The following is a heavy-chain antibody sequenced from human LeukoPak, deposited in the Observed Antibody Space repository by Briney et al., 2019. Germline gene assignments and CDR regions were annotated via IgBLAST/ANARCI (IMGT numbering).Heavy chain of an antibody. J-gene: IGHJ3*02. CDR2: IYYTGSP. CDR1: GDSLSNYY. CDR3: ARDYYDSRGEAFDI. V-gene: IGHV4-59*01. D-gene: IGHD3-22*01. Sequence: SETLSLTCSVSGDSLSNYYWTWMRQPPGKGLEWVGYIYYTGSPNYNPSLKSRVTISVDTSKNQFSLKLSSVTAADTAVYYCARDYYDSRGEAFDIWGQGTTVTVSS.